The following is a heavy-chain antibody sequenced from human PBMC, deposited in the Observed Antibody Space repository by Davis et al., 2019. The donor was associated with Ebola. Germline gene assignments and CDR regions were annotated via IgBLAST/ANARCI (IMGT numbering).Heavy chain of an antibody. Sequence: GESLKISCSASGFVFSAYGMHWVRQAPGMGLEWVAVIWYDGSHENYAASVKGRFTISRDSSKNTLYLQMNSLRAEDTAVYYCAKESIAPNWFDPWGQGTLVTVSS. V-gene: IGHV3-30*02. J-gene: IGHJ5*02. CDR1: GFVFSAYG. D-gene: IGHD6-6*01. CDR2: IWYDGSHE. CDR3: AKESIAPNWFDP.